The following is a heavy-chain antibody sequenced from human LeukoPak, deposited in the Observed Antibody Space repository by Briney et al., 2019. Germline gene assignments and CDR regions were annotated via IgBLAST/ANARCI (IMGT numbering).Heavy chain of an antibody. CDR2: INPSGGST. CDR1: GYTFTSYY. D-gene: IGHD6-13*01. J-gene: IGHJ5*02. CDR3: ARGYSSRTDQTNWFDP. Sequence: ASVKVSCKASGYTFTSYYMHWVRQAPGQGLEWMGIINPSGGSTNYAQKFQGRVTITRDRSTSTVYMELSSLRSEDTAVYYCARGYSSRTDQTNWFDPWGQGTLVTVSS. V-gene: IGHV1-46*01.